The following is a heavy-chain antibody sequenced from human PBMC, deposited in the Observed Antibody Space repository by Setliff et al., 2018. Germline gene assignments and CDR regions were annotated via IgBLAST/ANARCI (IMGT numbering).Heavy chain of an antibody. D-gene: IGHD5-12*01. CDR1: GGTFSNID. Sequence: GASVKVSCKASGGTFSNIDISWVRQAPGQGLEWMGGIIPIFGTTNYAQRFQGRVTITTDESTSTAYMELSSLRSEDTAVYYCARERGDIVTTTSYYYYLDVWGKGTTVTVSS. CDR3: ARERGDIVTTTSYYYYLDV. J-gene: IGHJ6*03. V-gene: IGHV1-69*05. CDR2: IIPIFGTT.